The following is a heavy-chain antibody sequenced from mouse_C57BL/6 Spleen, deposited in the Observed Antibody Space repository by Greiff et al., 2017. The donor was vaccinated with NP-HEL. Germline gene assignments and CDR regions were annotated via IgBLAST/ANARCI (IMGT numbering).Heavy chain of an antibody. CDR2: IYPGDGDT. CDR1: GYAFSSSW. CDR3: ARSASHYAMDY. J-gene: IGHJ4*01. V-gene: IGHV1-82*01. Sequence: QVHVKQSGPELVKPGASVKISCKASGYAFSSSWMNWVKQRPGKGLEWIGRIYPGDGDTNYNGKFKGKATLTADKSSSTAYMQLSSLTSEDSAVYFCARSASHYAMDYWGQGTSVTVSS. D-gene: IGHD6-2*01.